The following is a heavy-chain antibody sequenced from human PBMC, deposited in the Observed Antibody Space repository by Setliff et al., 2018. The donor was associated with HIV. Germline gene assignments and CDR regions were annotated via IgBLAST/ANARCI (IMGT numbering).Heavy chain of an antibody. CDR2: SIPLFGTV. J-gene: IGHJ4*02. D-gene: IGHD2-8*01. CDR1: GYTFTSYY. Sequence: AASVKVSCKASGYTFTSYYMHWVRQAPGQGLEWMGGSIPLFGTVTYAQRFQGRVTITTDELMTTAYMELTSLRSEDTAVYYCASGSGYCRNGVCYIGVHKNPDKYYFDYWGQGTLVTVSS. CDR3: ASGSGYCRNGVCYIGVHKNPDKYYFDY. V-gene: IGHV1-69*05.